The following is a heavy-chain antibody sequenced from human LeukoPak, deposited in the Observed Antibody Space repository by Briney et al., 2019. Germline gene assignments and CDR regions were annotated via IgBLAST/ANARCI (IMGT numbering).Heavy chain of an antibody. D-gene: IGHD5-12*01. J-gene: IGHJ3*02. CDR1: GFTFSSYG. CDR3: AKVIVATILGDAFDI. CDR2: ISYDGSNK. Sequence: GRSLRLSCAASGFTFSSYGMHWVRQAPGKGLEWVAVISYDGSNKYYADAVKGRFIISRDNSKNTLYLQMNSLRAEDTAVYYCAKVIVATILGDAFDIWGQGTMVTVSS. V-gene: IGHV3-30*18.